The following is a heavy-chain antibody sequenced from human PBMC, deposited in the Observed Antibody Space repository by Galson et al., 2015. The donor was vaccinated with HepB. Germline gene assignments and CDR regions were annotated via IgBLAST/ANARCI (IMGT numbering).Heavy chain of an antibody. Sequence: SLRLSCAASGFIFSNYNMNWVRQAPGKGLEWVSSISSSSDYIYYADSVKGRFTISRDNAKNSLYLQMNSLRVEDTAVYYCAGDWGKAVAGTWWFDPWGQGTLVTVSS. CDR1: GFIFSNYN. D-gene: IGHD6-19*01. CDR3: AGDWGKAVAGTWWFDP. CDR2: ISSSSDYI. V-gene: IGHV3-21*01. J-gene: IGHJ5*02.